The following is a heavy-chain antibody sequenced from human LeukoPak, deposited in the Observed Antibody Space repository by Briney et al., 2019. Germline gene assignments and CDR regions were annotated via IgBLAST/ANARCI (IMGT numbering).Heavy chain of an antibody. D-gene: IGHD6-13*01. CDR3: ASLAAAGDFDY. J-gene: IGHJ4*02. CDR1: GGSFSGYY. Sequence: NPSETLSLTCAVYGGSFSGYYWSWIRQPPGKGLEWIGEINHSGSTNYNPSLKSRVTISVDTSKNQFSLKLSSVTAADTAVYYCASLAAAGDFDYWCQGTLVTVSS. V-gene: IGHV4-34*01. CDR2: INHSGST.